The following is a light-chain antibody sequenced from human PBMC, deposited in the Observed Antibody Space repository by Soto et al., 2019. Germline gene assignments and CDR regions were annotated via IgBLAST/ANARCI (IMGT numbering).Light chain of an antibody. J-gene: IGKJ5*01. Sequence: DIQMTQSPSSLSASVGDRVTITCQANQDINNYLTWYQQTPGKAPKLLIYDASNLETGVPSRFSGSGSRTDFTFAISSLQPEDTGTYYCQQYDNVPPTFGQGTRLEIK. CDR1: QDINNY. V-gene: IGKV1-33*01. CDR2: DAS. CDR3: QQYDNVPPT.